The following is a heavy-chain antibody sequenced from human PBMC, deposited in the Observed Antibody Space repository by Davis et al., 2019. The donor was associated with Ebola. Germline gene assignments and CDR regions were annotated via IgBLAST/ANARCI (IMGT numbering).Heavy chain of an antibody. CDR2: IYHSGST. CDR3: ARDTSFVGYFDD. V-gene: IGHV4-4*02. CDR1: GDSTTGSEW. D-gene: IGHD2-2*01. J-gene: IGHJ4*02. Sequence: SETLSLTCTVSGDSTTGSEWWRCVRQPPGKGLEWSGEIYHSGSTTYNPSLKSRVTISVDKSKNQFSLKLNSVTAADTAVYYCARDTSFVGYFDDWGQGTLVTVSS.